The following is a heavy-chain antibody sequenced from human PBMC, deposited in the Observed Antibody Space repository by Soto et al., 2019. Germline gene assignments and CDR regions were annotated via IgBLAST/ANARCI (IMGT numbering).Heavy chain of an antibody. V-gene: IGHV4-59*08. CDR1: GGSISSYY. J-gene: IGHJ4*02. D-gene: IGHD3-22*01. CDR2: IYYSGST. Sequence: PSETLSLTCTFSGGSISSYYWSWIRQPPGKGLEWIGYIYYSGSTNYNPSLKSRVTISVDTSKNQFSLKLSSVTAADTAVYYCARHAMRYYYDSSGPFDYWGQGTLVTVSS. CDR3: ARHAMRYYYDSSGPFDY.